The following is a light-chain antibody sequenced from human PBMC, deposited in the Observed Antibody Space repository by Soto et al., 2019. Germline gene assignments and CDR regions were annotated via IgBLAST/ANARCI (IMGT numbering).Light chain of an antibody. Sequence: QSLLAQPASVFGSPGPSITISCTGTSSDIGGYKYVSWYQQHPGKAPKLMIYDVSNRPSGVSNRFSGSKSGNTATLTISGLQGEDEAEYYCSSYTGGSTYVFGTGTKVTVL. CDR3: SSYTGGSTYV. CDR2: DVS. V-gene: IGLV2-14*01. CDR1: SSDIGGYKY. J-gene: IGLJ1*01.